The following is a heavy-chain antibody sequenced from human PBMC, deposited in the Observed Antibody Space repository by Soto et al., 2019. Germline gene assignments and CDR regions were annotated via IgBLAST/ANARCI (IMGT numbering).Heavy chain of an antibody. D-gene: IGHD2-2*01. CDR1: GGSISSGDYY. Sequence: SSETLSLTCTVSGGSISSGDYYWSWIRQPPGKGLEWIGYIYYSGSTYYNPSLKSRVTISVDTSKNQFSLKLSSVTAADTAVYYCARADYCISTSCYENWFDPWGQGTLVTVSS. CDR2: IYYSGST. V-gene: IGHV4-30-4*01. J-gene: IGHJ5*02. CDR3: ARADYCISTSCYENWFDP.